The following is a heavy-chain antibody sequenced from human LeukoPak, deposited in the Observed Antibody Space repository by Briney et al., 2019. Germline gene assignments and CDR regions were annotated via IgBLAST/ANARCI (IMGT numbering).Heavy chain of an antibody. Sequence: PGGSLRLSCAASGFTFSSHWMSWVRQGPGKGLEWVANIKQDGSEEYYVDSVKGRFTISRDNAKNSLDLQVNSLRAEDTAVYYCVIFTRNPGGFQWGQGTLVNVSS. CDR3: VIFTRNPGGFQ. CDR1: GFTFSSHW. J-gene: IGHJ4*02. D-gene: IGHD2-8*02. V-gene: IGHV3-7*01. CDR2: IKQDGSEE.